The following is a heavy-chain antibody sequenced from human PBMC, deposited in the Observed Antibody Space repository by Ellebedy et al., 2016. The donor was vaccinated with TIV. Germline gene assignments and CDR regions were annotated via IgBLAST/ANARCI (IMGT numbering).Heavy chain of an antibody. J-gene: IGHJ4*02. D-gene: IGHD3-10*01. CDR3: ARAYYYGSGSLEDY. CDR1: GFTFSSYS. V-gene: IGHV3-48*01. Sequence: GGSLRLSCAASGFTFSSYSMNWVRQAPGKGLEWVSYISSSSSTIYYADSVKGRFTISRDNAKNSLYLQMNSLRAEDTAVYYCARAYYYGSGSLEDYWGQGTLVTVSS. CDR2: ISSSSSTI.